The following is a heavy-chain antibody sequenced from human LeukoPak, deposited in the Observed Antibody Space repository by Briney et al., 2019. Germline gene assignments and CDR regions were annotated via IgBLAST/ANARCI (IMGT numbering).Heavy chain of an antibody. D-gene: IGHD5-24*01. J-gene: IGHJ4*02. CDR1: GVTFSSYG. CDR3: AKELERNGYNLEYYFDY. V-gene: IGHV3-30*18. CDR2: ISYDGSNK. Sequence: GGSLRLSCAASGVTFSSYGVHWVRHAPGKALEVVAVISYDGSNKYYADSVKGRFTISRDNSKNTLYLQMNSLRAEDTAVYYCAKELERNGYNLEYYFDYWGQGTLVTVSS.